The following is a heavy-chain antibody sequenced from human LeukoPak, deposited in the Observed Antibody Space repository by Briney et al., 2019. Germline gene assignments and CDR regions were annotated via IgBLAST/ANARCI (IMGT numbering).Heavy chain of an antibody. CDR1: GYTFTSYD. Sequence: ASVKVSCKASGYTFTSYDINWVRQATGEGLECIGCMNPNSGKKGYAQKFQGRVTMIRNTSISTAYMELSSLRSEDTAVYYCARGRYYGSRGFLFPKHYGMDVWGQGTTVTVSS. V-gene: IGHV1-8*01. CDR3: ARGRYYGSRGFLFPKHYGMDV. CDR2: MNPNSGKK. D-gene: IGHD3-10*01. J-gene: IGHJ6*02.